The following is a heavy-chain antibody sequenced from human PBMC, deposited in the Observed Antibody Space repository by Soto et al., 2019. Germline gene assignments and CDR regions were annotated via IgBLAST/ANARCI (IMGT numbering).Heavy chain of an antibody. D-gene: IGHD3-9*01. V-gene: IGHV3-21*01. J-gene: IGHJ4*02. CDR2: ISSSSSYI. Sequence: EVQLVESGGGLVKPGGSLRLSCAASGFTFSSYSMNWVRQAPGKGLEWVSSISSSSSYIYYADSVKGRFTISRDNAKNSLYLQMNSLRAEDTAVYYCAIARGYFDWLVDYWGQGTLVTVSS. CDR3: AIARGYFDWLVDY. CDR1: GFTFSSYS.